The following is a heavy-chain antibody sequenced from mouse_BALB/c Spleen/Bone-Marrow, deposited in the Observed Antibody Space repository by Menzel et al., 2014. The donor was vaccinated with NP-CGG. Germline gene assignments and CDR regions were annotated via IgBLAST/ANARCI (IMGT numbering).Heavy chain of an antibody. V-gene: IGHV1-82*01. D-gene: IGHD2-1*01. CDR2: IYPGDGDT. J-gene: IGHJ2*01. Sequence: QVQLKESGPELVKPGASVKISCKASGYAFSSSWMNWVKQRPGHGLEWIGRIYPGDGDTNYNGKFKGKATLTADKSSSTAYMQLSSLTSVDSAVYFCVRGGNYRFDYWGQGTTLTVSS. CDR1: GYAFSSSW. CDR3: VRGGNYRFDY.